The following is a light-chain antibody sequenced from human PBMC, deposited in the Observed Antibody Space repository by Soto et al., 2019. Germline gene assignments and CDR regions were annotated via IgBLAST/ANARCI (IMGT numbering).Light chain of an antibody. Sequence: DSVMTQSPLSLPVTPGEPASISCRSSQSLLHSNGYNYLDWYLQKPGQSPQLLIYLGSNRASGVPDRFSGSGSGTDFTLKSSRVDAEDVGVYYCMQALQTPWTFGQGTKVEIK. CDR1: QSLLHSNGYNY. V-gene: IGKV2-28*01. CDR3: MQALQTPWT. CDR2: LGS. J-gene: IGKJ1*01.